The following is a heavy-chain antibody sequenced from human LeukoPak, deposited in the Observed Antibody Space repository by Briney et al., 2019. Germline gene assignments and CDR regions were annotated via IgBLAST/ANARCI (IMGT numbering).Heavy chain of an antibody. CDR2: IIPIFGTA. CDR1: GGTFSSYA. D-gene: IGHD6-13*01. J-gene: IGHJ4*02. V-gene: IGHV1-69*06. CDR3: ARLKGNGQQRLVRDSIDY. Sequence: GASVKVSCKASGGTFSSYAISWVRQAPGQGLEWMGGIIPIFGTANYAQKSQGRVTITADKSTSTAYMDLSSLRSEDTAVYYCARLKGNGQQRLVRDSIDYWGQGTLVTVSS.